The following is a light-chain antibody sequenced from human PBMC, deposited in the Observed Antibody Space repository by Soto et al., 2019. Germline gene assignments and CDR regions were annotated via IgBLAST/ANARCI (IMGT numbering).Light chain of an antibody. CDR2: VAS. Sequence: DIQMTQSPSTLSASVGDTVTITCRASRNIDKWLAWYQQKPGKAPKLLISVASNLQSGDPSRFIGSGSGTEFTLTVNILQPDDFAAYYCDQDDGYSTFGPGTKVEV. J-gene: IGKJ1*01. V-gene: IGKV1-5*01. CDR1: RNIDKW. CDR3: DQDDGYST.